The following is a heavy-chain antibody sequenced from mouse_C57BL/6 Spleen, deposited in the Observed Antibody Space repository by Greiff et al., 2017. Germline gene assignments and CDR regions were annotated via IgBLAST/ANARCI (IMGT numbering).Heavy chain of an antibody. CDR1: GFTFSDYY. CDR2: INYDGSST. Sequence: EVMLVESEGGLVQPGSSMKLSCTASGFTFSDYYMAWVRQVPEKGLEWVANINYDGSSTYYLDSLKSRFIISRDNAKNILYLQMSSLKSEDTATYYCARELGRLWYFDVWGTGTTVTVSS. CDR3: ARELGRLWYFDV. J-gene: IGHJ1*03. D-gene: IGHD4-1*01. V-gene: IGHV5-16*01.